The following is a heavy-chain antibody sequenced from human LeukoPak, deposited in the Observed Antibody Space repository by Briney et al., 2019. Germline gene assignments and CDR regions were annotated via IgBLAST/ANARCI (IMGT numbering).Heavy chain of an antibody. V-gene: IGHV3-48*01. Sequence: GRSLRLSCAASGFTFSSYSMNWVRQAPGKGLEWGSYISSSSTIYYADSVKGRFTISRDNAKNSLYLQMNSLRAEDTAVYYCARDHHSLGYCSSTSCYYYYYYMDVWGKGTTVTVSS. J-gene: IGHJ6*03. CDR1: GFTFSSYS. D-gene: IGHD2-2*01. CDR3: ARDHHSLGYCSSTSCYYYYYYMDV. CDR2: ISSSSTI.